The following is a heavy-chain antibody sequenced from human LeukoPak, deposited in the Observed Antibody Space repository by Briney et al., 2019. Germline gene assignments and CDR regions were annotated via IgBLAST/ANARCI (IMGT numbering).Heavy chain of an antibody. CDR2: ISGDGGST. J-gene: IGHJ4*02. CDR1: GFTFDDYA. D-gene: IGHD3-10*01. V-gene: IGHV3-43*02. CDR3: AKDMRYYGSGPVDY. Sequence: PGGSLRLSCAASGFTFDDYAMHWVRQAPGKGLEWVSLISGDGGSTYYADSVKGRFTISRGNSKNSLYLQMNSLRTEDTALYYCAKDMRYYGSGPVDYWGQGTLVTVSS.